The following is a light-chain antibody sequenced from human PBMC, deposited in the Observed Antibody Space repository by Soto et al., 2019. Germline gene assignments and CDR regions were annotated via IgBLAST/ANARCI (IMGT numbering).Light chain of an antibody. V-gene: IGKV1-17*03. CDR1: QDISDF. Sequence: DIQMTQSPSAMSASVGDRVTITCRASQDISDFLAWFQQKPGEVPKRLIYAASSLESGVPSRFSGSGSGTEFTLTISSLQTEDFATYYCLQNNRYPWTFGQGTKVEIK. CDR2: AAS. J-gene: IGKJ1*01. CDR3: LQNNRYPWT.